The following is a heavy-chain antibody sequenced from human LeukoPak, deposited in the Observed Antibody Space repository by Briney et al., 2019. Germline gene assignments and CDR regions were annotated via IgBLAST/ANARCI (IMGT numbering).Heavy chain of an antibody. D-gene: IGHD3-9*01. V-gene: IGHV3-23*01. CDR1: GFTSTNYA. CDR3: AKWGDYDILTGYYDPDY. Sequence: PGASLRLSCAASGFTSTNYAMYWVRQAPGKGLEWVSAVSGRDDSTYYADSVKGRFTISRDTSKNTLYLQMNSLRAEDTAVYYCAKWGDYDILTGYYDPDYWGQGTLVTVSS. CDR2: VSGRDDST. J-gene: IGHJ4*02.